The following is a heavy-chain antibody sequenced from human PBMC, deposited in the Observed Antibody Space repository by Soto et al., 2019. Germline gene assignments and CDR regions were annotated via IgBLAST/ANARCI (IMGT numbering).Heavy chain of an antibody. J-gene: IGHJ4*02. CDR2: ISAYNGNT. CDR3: ARDLNYDSSGGYFDY. V-gene: IGHV1-18*01. Sequence: ASVKVSCKASGYTFTSYGISWVRQTPGQGLEWMGWISAYNGNTNYAQKLQGRVTMTTDTSTSTAYMELRSLRSDDKAVYYCARDLNYDSSGGYFDYWGQGTLVTVAS. CDR1: GYTFTSYG. D-gene: IGHD3-22*01.